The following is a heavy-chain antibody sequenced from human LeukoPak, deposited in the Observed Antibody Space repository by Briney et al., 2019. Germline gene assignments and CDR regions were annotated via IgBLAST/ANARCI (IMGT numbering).Heavy chain of an antibody. CDR2: ISGDGGST. CDR3: ATFPVVGATSPDY. J-gene: IGHJ4*02. D-gene: IGHD2-15*01. CDR1: GFTFDDYA. Sequence: GGSLRLSCAASGFTFDDYAMHWVRQAPGKGLEWVSLISGDGGSTYYADSVKGRFTISRDNSKNSLYLQMNSLRTEDTALYYCATFPVVGATSPDYWGQGTLVTVSS. V-gene: IGHV3-43*02.